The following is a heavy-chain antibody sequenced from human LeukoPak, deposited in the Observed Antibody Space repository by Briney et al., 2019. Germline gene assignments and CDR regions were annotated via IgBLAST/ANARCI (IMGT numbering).Heavy chain of an antibody. D-gene: IGHD3-3*01. J-gene: IGHJ6*02. CDR3: ARDDRVTIFGVVINLYYYYYGMDV. CDR2: IIPIFGTA. V-gene: IGHV1-69*13. CDR1: GGTFSSYA. Sequence: ASVKVSCKASGGTFSSYAISWVRQAPGQGLEWMGGIIPIFGTANYAQKFQGRVTITADESTSTAYMELRSLRSDDTAVYYCARDDRVTIFGVVINLYYYYYGMDVWGQGTTVTVSS.